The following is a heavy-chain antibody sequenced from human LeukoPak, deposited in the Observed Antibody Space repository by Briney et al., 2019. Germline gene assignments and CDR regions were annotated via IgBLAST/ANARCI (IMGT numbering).Heavy chain of an antibody. CDR1: GGSISSYY. J-gene: IGHJ4*02. CDR3: ATLLLWFGELGNRDY. D-gene: IGHD3-10*01. V-gene: IGHV4-4*07. CDR2: IYTSGST. Sequence: SETLSLTCTVSGGSISSYYWSWIRQPAGKGLEWIGRIYTSGSTNYNPSLKSRVTMSVDTSKNQFSLKLSSVTAADTAVYYCATLLLWFGELGNRDYWGQGTLVTVSS.